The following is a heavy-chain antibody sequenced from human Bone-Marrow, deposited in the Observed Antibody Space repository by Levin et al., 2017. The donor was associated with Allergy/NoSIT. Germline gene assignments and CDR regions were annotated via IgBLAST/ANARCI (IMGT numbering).Heavy chain of an antibody. CDR3: ARSTTVTFNQRYPMDL. Sequence: GGSLRLSCAASGFSFTDYAIQWVRQAPGKGLEWVAAISYNAYHHHYADSVEGRFTLSRDNVMTTVSLDITRLRPDDTAVYFCARSTTVTFNQRYPMDLGGQGTTVTVSS. CDR2: ISYNAYHH. V-gene: IGHV3-30*04. D-gene: IGHD1-1*01. CDR1: GFSFTDYA. J-gene: IGHJ6*02.